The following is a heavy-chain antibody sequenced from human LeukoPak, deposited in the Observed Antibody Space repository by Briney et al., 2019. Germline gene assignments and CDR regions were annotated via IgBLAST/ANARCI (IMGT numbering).Heavy chain of an antibody. CDR3: ARDRTTNQVYYYYMDV. V-gene: IGHV1-2*02. CDR2: INPNSGGT. J-gene: IGHJ6*03. Sequence: ASVKVSCKASGYTFTGYYMHWVRQAPGQGLEWMGWINPNSGGTRYAQKFQGRVTMTRDTSISTAFMELSRLISDDTAVYYCARDRTTNQVYYYYMDVWGKGTTVTVSS. CDR1: GYTFTGYY. D-gene: IGHD1-14*01.